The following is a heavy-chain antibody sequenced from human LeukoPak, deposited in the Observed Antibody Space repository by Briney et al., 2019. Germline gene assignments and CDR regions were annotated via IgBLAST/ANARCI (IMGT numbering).Heavy chain of an antibody. D-gene: IGHD5-18*01. CDR2: IYYSGST. V-gene: IGHV4-59*01. J-gene: IGHJ4*02. CDR1: GGSISGYY. Sequence: SETLSLTCIVSGGSISGYYWNWIRQPAGKGLEWIGYIYYSGSTNYNPSLKSRVTISLGTSKNQFSLKLSSVTAADTAVYYCARGNGRDTSFDYWGQGTLVTVSS. CDR3: ARGNGRDTSFDY.